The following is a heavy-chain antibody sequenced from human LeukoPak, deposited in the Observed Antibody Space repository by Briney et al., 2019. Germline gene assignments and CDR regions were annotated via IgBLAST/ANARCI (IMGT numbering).Heavy chain of an antibody. CDR1: GGSFSGYY. J-gene: IGHJ4*02. Sequence: SETLSLTCAVYGGSFSGYYWSWLRQPPGKGLEWIGEINHSGSTNYNPSLKSRVTISVDTSKNQFSLKLSAVTAADTAVYYCARASSSWYRDYFDYWGQGTLVTVSS. CDR3: ARASSSWYRDYFDY. CDR2: INHSGST. V-gene: IGHV4-34*01. D-gene: IGHD6-13*01.